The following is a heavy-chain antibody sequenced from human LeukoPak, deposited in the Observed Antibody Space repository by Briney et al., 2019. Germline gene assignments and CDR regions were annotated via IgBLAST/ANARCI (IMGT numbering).Heavy chain of an antibody. J-gene: IGHJ1*01. D-gene: IGHD3-22*01. CDR2: IYYSGST. Sequence: SETLSLTCTVSGGSISSGDYYWSWIRQPPGKGLEWIGYIYYSGSTYYNPSLKSRVTISVDTSKNQFSLKLSSVTAADTAVYYCARAWACDYYDYSFGHWGQGTLVTVSS. CDR3: ARAWACDYYDYSFGH. CDR1: GGSISSGDYY. V-gene: IGHV4-30-4*01.